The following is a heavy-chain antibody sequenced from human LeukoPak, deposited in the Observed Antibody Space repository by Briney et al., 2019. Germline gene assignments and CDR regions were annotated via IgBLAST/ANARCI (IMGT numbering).Heavy chain of an antibody. CDR2: IYYSGST. D-gene: IGHD3-10*01. CDR3: AKDPFGSWTHYTNYFDY. V-gene: IGHV4-39*07. J-gene: IGHJ4*02. CDR1: GGSISSSSYY. Sequence: SETLSLTCTVSGGSISSSSYYWGWIRQPPGKGLEWIGSIYYSGSTYYNPSLKSRVTISVDTSKNQFSLKLSSVTAADTAVYYCAKDPFGSWTHYTNYFDYWGQGTLVTVSS.